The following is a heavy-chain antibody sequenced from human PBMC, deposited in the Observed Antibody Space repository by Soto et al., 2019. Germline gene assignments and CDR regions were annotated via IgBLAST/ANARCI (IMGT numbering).Heavy chain of an antibody. V-gene: IGHV1-2*04. Sequence: ASVKVSCKACGYSFTGYYIHWVRQAPGQGLEWMGWINPSSGGTNYAQKFQGWVTMTRDTSISTAYMELSRLRSDDTAVYYCARDRRHSGYDYDYWGQGTLVTVSS. CDR1: GYSFTGYY. D-gene: IGHD5-12*01. CDR2: INPSSGGT. CDR3: ARDRRHSGYDYDY. J-gene: IGHJ4*02.